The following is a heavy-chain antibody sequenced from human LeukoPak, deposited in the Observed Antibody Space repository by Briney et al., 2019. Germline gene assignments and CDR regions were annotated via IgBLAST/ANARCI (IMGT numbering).Heavy chain of an antibody. D-gene: IGHD5-24*01. CDR1: GVSISSYY. Sequence: SETLSLTCTVPGVSISSYYWSWIRQSAGKGLEWIGRIYAAETDFNPSLKSRLTMSIDTSKNQFSLKLRSVTATDTAVYYCARHQGWLQWEYWGQGTLVTVSS. CDR3: ARHQGWLQWEY. J-gene: IGHJ4*02. CDR2: IYAAET. V-gene: IGHV4-4*07.